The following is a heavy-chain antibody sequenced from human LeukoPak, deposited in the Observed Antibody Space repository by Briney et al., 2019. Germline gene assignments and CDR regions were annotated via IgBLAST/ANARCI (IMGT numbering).Heavy chain of an antibody. Sequence: RGSLRLSCAASGFTFSSYSMNWVRQAPGKGLEWVSYISSSSSTIYYADSVKGRFTISRDNAKNSLYLQMNSLRAEDTAVYYCARDSDGYMDVWGKGTTVTVSS. CDR1: GFTFSSYS. CDR2: ISSSSSTI. CDR3: ARDSDGYMDV. V-gene: IGHV3-48*01. J-gene: IGHJ6*03.